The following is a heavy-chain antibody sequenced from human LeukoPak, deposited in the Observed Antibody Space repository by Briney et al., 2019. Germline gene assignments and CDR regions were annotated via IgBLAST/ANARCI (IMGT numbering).Heavy chain of an antibody. CDR1: GDSISTSHYY. CDR3: ASSSLNWWFGEFDP. V-gene: IGHV4-39*01. Sequence: PSETLSLTCSVTGDSISTSHYYWGWIRQTPGKGLEWLGSIYYSVSTYYNPSLKRRVTISVDTSKHQFSLKLSPVTAADTAVYYCASSSLNWWFGEFDPWGQGTLVTVSS. D-gene: IGHD3-10*01. J-gene: IGHJ5*02. CDR2: IYYSVST.